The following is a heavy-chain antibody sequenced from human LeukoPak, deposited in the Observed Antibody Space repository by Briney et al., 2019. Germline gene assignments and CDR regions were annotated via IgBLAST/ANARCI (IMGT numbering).Heavy chain of an antibody. D-gene: IGHD6-6*01. CDR3: ARELEYSSSHTKPYYYYGMDV. J-gene: IGHJ6*02. V-gene: IGHV1-69*13. Sequence: SVKVSCKASGGTFSSYAISWVRQAPGQGLEWMGGIIPIFGTANYAQKFQGRVTITADESTSTAYMELSSLRSEDTAVYYCARELEYSSSHTKPYYYYGMDVWDQGTTVTVSS. CDR1: GGTFSSYA. CDR2: IIPIFGTA.